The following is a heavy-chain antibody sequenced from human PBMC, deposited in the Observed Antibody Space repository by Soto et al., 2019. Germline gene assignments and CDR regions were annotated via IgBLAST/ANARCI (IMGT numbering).Heavy chain of an antibody. Sequence: ASVKVSCNASGDTFTSYAMHWVRQAPGQRRELIGWINAGNGNTKYSQKFQVRVTITRDTSASTAYMELSSLRYEDTAVYYCARDHPINLYCSGRSCFTHDWFDPWGQGTLVPVSS. CDR1: GDTFTSYA. D-gene: IGHD2-15*01. CDR3: ARDHPINLYCSGRSCFTHDWFDP. J-gene: IGHJ5*02. CDR2: INAGNGNT. V-gene: IGHV1-3*01.